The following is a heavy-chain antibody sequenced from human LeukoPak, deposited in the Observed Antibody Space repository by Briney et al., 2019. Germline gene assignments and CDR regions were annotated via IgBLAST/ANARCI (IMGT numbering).Heavy chain of an antibody. V-gene: IGHV1-46*01. D-gene: IGHD3-16*01. Sequence: ASVKVSCKASGYTFTSYYMHWVRQAPGQGLEWMGIINPSGGSTSYAQKFQGRITMTRDASTSTVYMELSSLRSEDTAVYYCARDRRVRGEAADFNNWFDPWGQGTLVTVSS. J-gene: IGHJ5*02. CDR2: INPSGGST. CDR3: ARDRRVRGEAADFNNWFDP. CDR1: GYTFTSYY.